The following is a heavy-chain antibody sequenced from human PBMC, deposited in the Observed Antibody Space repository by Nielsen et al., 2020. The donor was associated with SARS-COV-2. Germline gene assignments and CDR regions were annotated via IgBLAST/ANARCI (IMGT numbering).Heavy chain of an antibody. CDR2: ISSSGST. V-gene: IGHV3-23*01. J-gene: IGHJ3*02. CDR1: GFTFSSYE. Sequence: GESLKISCAASGFTFSSYEMNWVRQAPGKGLEWVSYISSSGSTYYADSVKGRFTISRDNSKNTLYLQMNSLRAEDTAVYYCAKELGLHDAFDIWGQGTMVTVSS. CDR3: AKELGLHDAFDI. D-gene: IGHD7-27*01.